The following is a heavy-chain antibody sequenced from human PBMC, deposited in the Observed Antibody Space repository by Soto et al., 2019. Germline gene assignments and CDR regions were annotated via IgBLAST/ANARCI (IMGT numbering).Heavy chain of an antibody. Sequence: QVQLQESAPGLVKPSQTLSLTCTVSGGSISSGGYSWSWIRLHPGNGLELIGYIYYSGSTYYNLSLQSRVIISLDTSKNRFSLKLRSVTAADTAVYYCAREPSIWGHGTLVTISS. CDR2: IYYSGST. CDR1: GGSISSGGYS. CDR3: AREPSI. V-gene: IGHV4-31*03. J-gene: IGHJ4*01.